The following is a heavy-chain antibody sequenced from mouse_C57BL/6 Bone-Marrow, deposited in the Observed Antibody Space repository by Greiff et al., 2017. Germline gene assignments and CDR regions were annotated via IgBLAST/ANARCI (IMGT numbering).Heavy chain of an antibody. D-gene: IGHD1-1*01. CDR1: GYSFTGYF. V-gene: IGHV1-20*01. J-gene: IGHJ1*03. Sequence: EVQLQQSGPELVKPGDSVKISCKASGYSFTGYFMNWVMQSHGKSLEWIGRINPYNGDTFYNQKFKGKATVTVDKSSSTAHMERRSLTSEDSAVYYCARERFITTVVAKYFDVWGKATTDTVSS. CDR3: ARERFITTVVAKYFDV. CDR2: INPYNGDT.